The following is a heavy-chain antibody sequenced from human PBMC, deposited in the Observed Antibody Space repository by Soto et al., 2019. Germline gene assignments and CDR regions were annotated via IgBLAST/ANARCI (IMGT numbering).Heavy chain of an antibody. J-gene: IGHJ5*02. Sequence: PSETLSLTCAVYGGSFSGYYWSWIRQPPGKGLEWIGEINHSGSTNYNPSLRSRVTISVDTSKNQFSLKLSSVTAADTAVYYCARGSRSIFGVVRRPNWFDPWGQGTLVTV. CDR1: GGSFSGYY. CDR3: ARGSRSIFGVVRRPNWFDP. CDR2: INHSGST. V-gene: IGHV4-34*01. D-gene: IGHD3-3*01.